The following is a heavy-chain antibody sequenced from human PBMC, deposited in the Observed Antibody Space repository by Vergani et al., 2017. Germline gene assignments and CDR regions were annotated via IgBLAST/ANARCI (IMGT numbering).Heavy chain of an antibody. CDR3: AGEQGVYSSSPVRRYYYYMDV. Sequence: QVQLVQSGAEVKKSGSSVKVSCKASGGTFSSYAISWVRQAPGQGLEWMGGIIPIFGTANYAQKFQGSDTITADESTSTAYMELSIPSSEDTAVYYCAGEQGVYSSSPVRRYYYYMDVWGKGTTVTVSS. V-gene: IGHV1-69*12. D-gene: IGHD6-6*01. J-gene: IGHJ6*03. CDR1: GGTFSSYA. CDR2: IIPIFGTA.